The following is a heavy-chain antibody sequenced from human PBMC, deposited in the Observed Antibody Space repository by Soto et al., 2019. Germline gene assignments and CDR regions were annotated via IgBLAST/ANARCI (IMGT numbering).Heavy chain of an antibody. CDR1: GGTFSSYA. V-gene: IGHV1-69*13. CDR2: IIPIFGTA. Sequence: ASVKVSCNASGGTFSSYAISWVRQTPGQGLEWMGGIIPIFGTANYAQKFQGRVTITADESTSTAYMELSSLRSEDTAVYYCAREGGPRMATIGFDYWGQGTLVTVSS. J-gene: IGHJ4*02. CDR3: AREGGPRMATIGFDY. D-gene: IGHD5-12*01.